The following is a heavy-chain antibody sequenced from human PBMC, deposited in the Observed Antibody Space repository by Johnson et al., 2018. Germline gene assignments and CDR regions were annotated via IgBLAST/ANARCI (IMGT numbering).Heavy chain of an antibody. CDR1: GFTFSSYW. CDR3: AKDIVGANYYYYYYMDV. Sequence: VQLQESGGGLVQXGGSLRLSCAASGFTFSSYWMHWVRQAPGKGLVWVSRINSDGSSTSYADSVKGRFTISRDNAKKPLYLQMNSLRAEDTAVYYCAKDIVGANYYYYYYMDVWGKGTTVTVSS. V-gene: IGHV3-74*01. CDR2: INSDGSST. J-gene: IGHJ6*03. D-gene: IGHD1-26*01.